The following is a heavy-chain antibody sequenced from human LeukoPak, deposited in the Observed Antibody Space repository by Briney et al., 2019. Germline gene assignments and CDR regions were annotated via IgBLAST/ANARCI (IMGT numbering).Heavy chain of an antibody. J-gene: IGHJ5*02. CDR3: TTTPVLLWFGESRTNWFDP. V-gene: IGHV3-15*01. CDR2: IKSKTDGRTT. CDR1: GFTFSNAW. D-gene: IGHD3-10*01. Sequence: AGGSLRLSCAASGFTFSNAWMSWVRQAPGKGLEWVGRIKSKTDGRTTDYAAPVKGRFTISRDDSKNTLYLQMNSLKTEDTAVYYCTTTPVLLWFGESRTNWFDPWGQGTLVTVSS.